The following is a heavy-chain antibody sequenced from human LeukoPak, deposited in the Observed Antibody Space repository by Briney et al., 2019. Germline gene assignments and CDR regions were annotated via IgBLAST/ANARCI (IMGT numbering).Heavy chain of an antibody. V-gene: IGHV3-21*01. D-gene: IGHD3-10*01. CDR3: AKEIGKGNYYGSGSMIDY. CDR1: GFTFSSYS. Sequence: GGSLRLSCAASGFTFSSYSMNWVRQAPGKGLEWVSSISSSSSYIYYADSVKGRFTISRDNAKNSLYLQMNSLRAEDTAVYYCAKEIGKGNYYGSGSMIDYWGQGTLVTVSS. CDR2: ISSSSSYI. J-gene: IGHJ4*02.